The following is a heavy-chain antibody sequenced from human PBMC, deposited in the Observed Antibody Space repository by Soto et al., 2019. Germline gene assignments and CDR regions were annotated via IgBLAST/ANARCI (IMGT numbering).Heavy chain of an antibody. V-gene: IGHV3-23*01. J-gene: IGHJ2*01. CDR3: AKFEGHPLEYWYLDF. CDR1: GFTFSAYA. CDR2: IHGGGGAT. Sequence: EVQLLESGGGLVQPGGSLRLSCAASGFTFSAYAMGWVRQAPGKGLEWVSTIHGGGGATHYADSVKGRFTISRDDFKITLYAQMNSLRAEDPAVFYCAKFEGHPLEYWYLDFWGRGTLVTVSS. D-gene: IGHD1-1*01.